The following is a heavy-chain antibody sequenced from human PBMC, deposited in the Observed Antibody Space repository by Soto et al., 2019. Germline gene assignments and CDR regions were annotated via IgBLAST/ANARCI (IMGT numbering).Heavy chain of an antibody. Sequence: SETLSLTCAVSGGSLTSGTYSWNWIRQPPGKGLEWIGYNFPSGTTYYNPSLKSRVSISIDVSKNQFSLNLRSLTAADTAVYYCARGREFDSWGQGTLVTVSS. CDR2: NFPSGTT. V-gene: IGHV4-30-2*01. CDR1: GGSLTSGTYS. J-gene: IGHJ4*02. CDR3: ARGREFDS.